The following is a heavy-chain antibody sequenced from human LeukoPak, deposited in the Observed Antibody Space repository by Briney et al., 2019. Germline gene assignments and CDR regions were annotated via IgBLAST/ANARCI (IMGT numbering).Heavy chain of an antibody. CDR3: ARLDAMVTM. V-gene: IGHV1-2*06. Sequence: ASVKVSCKASGYTFAGYYMHWVRQAPGQGLEWMGRINPNSGGTNCAQKFQGRVTMTRDTSISPAYMELSRLRSDGTAVNYGARLDAMVTMWGQGTLVTVSS. CDR2: INPNSGGT. CDR1: GYTFAGYY. D-gene: IGHD5-18*01. J-gene: IGHJ4*02.